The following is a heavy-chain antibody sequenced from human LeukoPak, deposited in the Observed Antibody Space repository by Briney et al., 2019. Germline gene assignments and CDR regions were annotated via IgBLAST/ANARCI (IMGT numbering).Heavy chain of an antibody. V-gene: IGHV3-30*18. J-gene: IGHJ4*02. CDR1: GFTFINYA. Sequence: PGGSLRLSCAASGFTFINYAMHWVRQAPGKGLEWVALISYDGSNKYYADSVKGRFTISRDNSKNTLYLQMNSLRAEDTAVYYCAKNALWGTTVIGYFFDYWGQGTLVTVSS. CDR2: ISYDGSNK. CDR3: AKNALWGTTVIGYFFDY. D-gene: IGHD4-11*01.